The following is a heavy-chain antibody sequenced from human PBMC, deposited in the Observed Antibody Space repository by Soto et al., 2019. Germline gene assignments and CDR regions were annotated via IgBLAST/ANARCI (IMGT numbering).Heavy chain of an antibody. CDR2: IYPGDSDT. J-gene: IGHJ3*02. CDR3: ARHPYSSGWTYFDI. CDR1: GYSFTTYW. V-gene: IGHV5-51*01. Sequence: GDSLKISCKGSGYSFTTYWIGWVRQMPGKGLEWMGIIYPGDSDTRYSPSFQGQVTISADKSISTAYLQWTSLKASDTAMYYCARHPYSSGWTYFDIWGQGTMVTVSS. D-gene: IGHD6-19*01.